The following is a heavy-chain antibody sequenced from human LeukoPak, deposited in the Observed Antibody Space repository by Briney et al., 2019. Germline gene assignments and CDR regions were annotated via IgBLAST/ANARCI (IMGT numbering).Heavy chain of an antibody. J-gene: IGHJ4*02. CDR1: GYSISSGYY. V-gene: IGHV4-38-2*02. CDR3: ARDFYDSSGYFGY. Sequence: SETLSLTCTVSGYSISSGYYWGWMRQPPGKGLEWIGSIYYSGSTYYNPSLKSRVTISVDTSKNQFSLKLSSVTAADTAVYYCARDFYDSSGYFGYWGQGTLVTVSS. CDR2: IYYSGST. D-gene: IGHD3-22*01.